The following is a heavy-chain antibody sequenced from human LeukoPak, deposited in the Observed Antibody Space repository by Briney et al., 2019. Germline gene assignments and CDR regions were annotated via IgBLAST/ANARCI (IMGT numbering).Heavy chain of an antibody. CDR1: GYTFTGYY. D-gene: IGHD3-10*01. CDR2: INPNSGGT. CDR3: ARVSKPYGSGSYYKGGYDAFDI. J-gene: IGHJ3*02. Sequence: ASVKVSCKASGYTFTGYYMHWVRQAPGQGLEWMGWINPNSGGTNYAQKFQGWVTMTRDTSISTAYMELSRLRSDDTAVYYCARVSKPYGSGSYYKGGYDAFDIWGQGTMVTVSS. V-gene: IGHV1-2*04.